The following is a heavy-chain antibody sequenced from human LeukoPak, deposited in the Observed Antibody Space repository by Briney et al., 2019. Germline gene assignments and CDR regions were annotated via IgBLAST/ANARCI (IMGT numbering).Heavy chain of an antibody. V-gene: IGHV1-2*04. D-gene: IGHD2-2*01. Sequence: ASVNVSCKASGYTFTGYYMHCVRQAPGQGLEWMGWINPNSGGTNYAQKFQGWATITRDTSISTAYMELSRLRSDDTAVYYCARERRYCSSTSCYYYGMDVWGQGTTVTVSS. J-gene: IGHJ6*02. CDR2: INPNSGGT. CDR3: ARERRYCSSTSCYYYGMDV. CDR1: GYTFTGYY.